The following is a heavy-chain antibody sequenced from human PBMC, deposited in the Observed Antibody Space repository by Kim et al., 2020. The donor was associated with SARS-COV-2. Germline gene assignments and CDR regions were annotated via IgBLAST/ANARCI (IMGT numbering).Heavy chain of an antibody. J-gene: IGHJ6*02. CDR1: GGTFSSYA. CDR2: IIPIFGTA. Sequence: SVKVSCKASGGTFSSYAISWVRQTPGQGLEWMGGIIPIFGTANYAQKFQGRVTITADESTSTAYMELSSLRSEDTAVYYCARDLLIELHGDGYYYYGMDVWGQGTTVTVSS. D-gene: IGHD1-7*01. CDR3: ARDLLIELHGDGYYYYGMDV. V-gene: IGHV1-69*13.